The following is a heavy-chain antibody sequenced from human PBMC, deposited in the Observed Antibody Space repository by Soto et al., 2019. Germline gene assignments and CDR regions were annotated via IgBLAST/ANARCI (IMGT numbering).Heavy chain of an antibody. V-gene: IGHV3-33*01. Sequence: QVQLVESGGGVVQPGRSLRLSCAASGFTFSSYGMHWVRQAPGKGLEWVAVIWYDGSNKYYADSVKGRFTISRDNSKNTLYLQMNSLRAEDKAVYYCARDPHSGSYPSHFDYWGQGTLVTVSS. CDR2: IWYDGSNK. CDR3: ARDPHSGSYPSHFDY. CDR1: GFTFSSYG. D-gene: IGHD1-26*01. J-gene: IGHJ4*02.